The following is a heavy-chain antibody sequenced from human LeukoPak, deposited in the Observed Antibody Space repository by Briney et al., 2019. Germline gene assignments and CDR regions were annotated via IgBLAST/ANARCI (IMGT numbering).Heavy chain of an antibody. J-gene: IGHJ4*02. Sequence: GGSLRLSCAASGFTFSSYAMSWVRQAPGKGLEWVSTISGIGGSTYYADSVKGRLTISRDNSKNTLYLQVNSLRAEDTAVYYCAKVWRSYLDLWGQGTLVTVSS. CDR1: GFTFSSYA. CDR2: ISGIGGST. D-gene: IGHD1-26*01. CDR3: AKVWRSYLDL. V-gene: IGHV3-23*01.